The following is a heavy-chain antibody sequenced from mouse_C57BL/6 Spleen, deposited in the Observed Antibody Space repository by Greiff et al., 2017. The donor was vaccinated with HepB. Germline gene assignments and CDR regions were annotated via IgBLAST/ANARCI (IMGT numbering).Heavy chain of an antibody. CDR3: ARGSSPYYAMDY. J-gene: IGHJ4*01. CDR2: IHPSDSDT. Sequence: VKLQQPGAELVKPGASVKVSCKASGYTFTSYWMHWVKQRPGQGLEWIGRIHPSDSDTNYNQKFKGKATLTVDKSSSTAYMQLSSLTSEDSAVYYCARGSSPYYAMDYWGQGTSVTVSS. D-gene: IGHD1-1*01. V-gene: IGHV1-74*01. CDR1: GYTFTSYW.